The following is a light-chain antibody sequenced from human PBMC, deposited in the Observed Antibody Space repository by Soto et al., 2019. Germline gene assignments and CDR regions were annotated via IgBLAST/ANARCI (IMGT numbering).Light chain of an antibody. CDR1: QSVSSY. Sequence: EIVMTQSPATLSVSPGESATLSCRASQSVSSYLAWYQQKPGQAPRLLIYDASNRATGIPARFSGSGSGTEFTLTISSLQSEDFAIYYCQRQSNWPRTFGQGTKVDIK. CDR2: DAS. V-gene: IGKV3D-15*01. J-gene: IGKJ1*01. CDR3: QRQSNWPRT.